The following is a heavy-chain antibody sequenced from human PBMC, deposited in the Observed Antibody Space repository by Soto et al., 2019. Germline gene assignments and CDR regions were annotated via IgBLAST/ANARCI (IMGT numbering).Heavy chain of an antibody. CDR3: ARLHCNSPNCVPLDP. CDR1: GGSISSVSYY. Sequence: QLQLQESGPGLVKPSETLSLTCSVSGGSISSVSYYWGWIRQPPGKGLEWIGSIYYSGSAYYSPSVKSRVTMSVDTSKNQLSLKLRAVTAADTAVYYCARLHCNSPNCVPLDPWGQGTLVTVSS. CDR2: IYYSGSA. V-gene: IGHV4-39*01. D-gene: IGHD2-2*01. J-gene: IGHJ5*02.